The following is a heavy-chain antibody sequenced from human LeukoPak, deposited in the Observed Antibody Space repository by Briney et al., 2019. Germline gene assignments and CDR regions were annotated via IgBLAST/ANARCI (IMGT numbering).Heavy chain of an antibody. D-gene: IGHD6-13*01. CDR3: ASGVIIATAGSLDY. J-gene: IGHJ4*02. V-gene: IGHV3-21*01. CDR2: IGTGSSYK. CDR1: GFTFSSYS. Sequence: GGSLRLSCAASGFTFSSYSMNWVRQAPGKGLEWVSSIGTGSSYKNYVDSVRGRFTISRDNAKNSLCLQMNSLRAEDTAVYYCASGVIIATAGSLDYWGQGTLVTVSS.